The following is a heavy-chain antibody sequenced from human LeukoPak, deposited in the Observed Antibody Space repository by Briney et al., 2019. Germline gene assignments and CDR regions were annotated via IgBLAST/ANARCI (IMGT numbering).Heavy chain of an antibody. J-gene: IGHJ4*02. D-gene: IGHD6-19*01. V-gene: IGHV5-51*01. CDR2: ISPGGSDT. Sequence: GESLKISCEASGYNFNIYWIGWVRQMSGKGLEWMGIISPGGSDTRYSPSFEGQVTISVDRSINTAYLQWSSLKASDTAIYYCARQQAVPGPGTDYWGQGTVVIVSS. CDR3: ARQQAVPGPGTDY. CDR1: GYNFNIYW.